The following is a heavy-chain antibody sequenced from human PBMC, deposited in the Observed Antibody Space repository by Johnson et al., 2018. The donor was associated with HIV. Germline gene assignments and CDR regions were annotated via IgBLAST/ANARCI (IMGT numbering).Heavy chain of an antibody. D-gene: IGHD3-10*01. CDR2: IYSGGST. Sequence: VQLVESGGGLIQPGGSLRLSCAASGFTVSSNYMSWVRQAPGKGLEWVSEIYSGGSTYYADSVNGRFIISRDSSKNTLYLQMNSLRVEDTAVYYCARALSRFGVSDAFDVWGQGTMVTVSS. J-gene: IGHJ3*01. CDR3: ARALSRFGVSDAFDV. V-gene: IGHV3-53*01. CDR1: GFTVSSNY.